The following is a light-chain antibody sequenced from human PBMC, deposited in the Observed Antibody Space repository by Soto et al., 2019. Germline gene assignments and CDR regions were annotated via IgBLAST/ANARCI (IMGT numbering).Light chain of an antibody. CDR3: SSYRSSTTPYV. V-gene: IGLV2-14*01. CDR2: EVS. J-gene: IGLJ1*01. Sequence: HSVLTQPASVSGSPGQSITISCTGTSSDVGGYNYVSWYQQHPGKAPKLLIYEVSYRTSGVSNRFSGSKSGKRASLTISGLQAEDEAEYYCSSYRSSTTPYVFGTGTKVTVL. CDR1: SSDVGGYNY.